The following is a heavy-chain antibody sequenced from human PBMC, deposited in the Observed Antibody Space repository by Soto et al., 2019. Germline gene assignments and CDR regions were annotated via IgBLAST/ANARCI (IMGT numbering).Heavy chain of an antibody. CDR2: IYYSGTT. Sequence: SETLSLTCTVSGGSISSSSYYWGWIRHPPGKGLEWIGSIYYSGTTYYNPSLKSRVTISVDTSKNHFSLKLNSVTAADTAVYYCASKRYCSGGSCYDDYWGQGTLVTVSS. CDR3: ASKRYCSGGSCYDDY. D-gene: IGHD2-15*01. V-gene: IGHV4-39*01. J-gene: IGHJ4*02. CDR1: GGSISSSSYY.